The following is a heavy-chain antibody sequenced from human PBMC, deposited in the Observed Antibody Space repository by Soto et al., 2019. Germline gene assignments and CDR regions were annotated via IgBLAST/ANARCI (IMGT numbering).Heavy chain of an antibody. D-gene: IGHD6-19*01. CDR2: INAGNGNT. V-gene: IGHV1-3*05. CDR3: AREYSSGWYPDWYFDL. Sequence: QVQLVQSGAEEKKPGASVKVSCKASGYTFTSYAMHWVRQAPGQRLEWMGWINAGNGNTKYSQKFQGRVTITRDTSASTAYMELSSLRSEDTAVYYCAREYSSGWYPDWYFDLWGRGTLVTVSS. CDR1: GYTFTSYA. J-gene: IGHJ2*01.